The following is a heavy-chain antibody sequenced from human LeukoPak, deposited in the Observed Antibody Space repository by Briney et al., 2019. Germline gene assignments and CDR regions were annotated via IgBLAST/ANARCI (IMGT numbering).Heavy chain of an antibody. Sequence: ASVKVSCKASGYAFTSNHMHCMRQAPGQGLGWMGIIIPSSGSTTYAQKFQGRVTMTRDTSTSTVYMELSSLTSDDTAVYFCARSDYNDYRGLGFWGQGTLVTVSS. V-gene: IGHV1-46*01. D-gene: IGHD4-11*01. J-gene: IGHJ4*02. CDR3: ARSDYNDYRGLGF. CDR2: IIPSSGST. CDR1: GYAFTSNH.